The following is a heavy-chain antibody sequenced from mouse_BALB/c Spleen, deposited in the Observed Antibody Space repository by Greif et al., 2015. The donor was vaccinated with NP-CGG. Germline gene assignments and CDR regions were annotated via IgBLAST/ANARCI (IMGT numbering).Heavy chain of an antibody. V-gene: IGHV2-9*02. CDR3: ARDRSYYYGSSYLWYFDV. CDR1: GFSLTSYG. CDR2: IWAGGST. J-gene: IGHJ1*01. D-gene: IGHD1-1*01. Sequence: QVQLKESGPGLVAPSQSLSITCTVSGFSLTSYGVHWVRQPPGKGLEWLGVIWAGGSTNYNSALMSRLSISKDNSKSQVFLKMNSLQTDDTAMYYCARDRSYYYGSSYLWYFDVWGAGTTVTVSS.